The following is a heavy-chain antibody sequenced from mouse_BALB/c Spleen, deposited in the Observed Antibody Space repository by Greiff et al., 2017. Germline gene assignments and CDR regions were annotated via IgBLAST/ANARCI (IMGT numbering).Heavy chain of an antibody. CDR2: IWAGGST. V-gene: IGHV2-9*02. D-gene: IGHD1-1*01. Sequence: QVQLQQSGPGLVAPSQSLSITCTVSGFSLTSYGVHWVRQPPGKGLEWLGVIWAGGSTNYNSALMSRLSISKDNSKSQVFLKMNSLQTDDTAMYYCARGGSTVERGGWFAYWGQGTLVTVSA. J-gene: IGHJ3*01. CDR1: GFSLTSYG. CDR3: ARGGSTVERGGWFAY.